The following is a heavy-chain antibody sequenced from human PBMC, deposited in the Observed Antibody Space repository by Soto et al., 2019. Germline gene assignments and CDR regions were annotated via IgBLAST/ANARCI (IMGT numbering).Heavy chain of an antibody. J-gene: IGHJ4*02. CDR3: ARDSGPRAVAGTAVDY. Sequence: ASVKVSCKASGYTLTSYGISWLRQAPAQGLEWMGWIRAYNGNTNYAQKLQGRVTMTTDTSTSTAYMELRSLRSDDTAVYYGARDSGPRAVAGTAVDYWGQGTLVTVSS. CDR2: IRAYNGNT. CDR1: GYTLTSYG. V-gene: IGHV1-18*01. D-gene: IGHD6-19*01.